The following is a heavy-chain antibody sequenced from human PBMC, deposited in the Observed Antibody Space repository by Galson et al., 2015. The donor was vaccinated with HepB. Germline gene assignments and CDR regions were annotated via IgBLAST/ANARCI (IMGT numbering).Heavy chain of an antibody. D-gene: IGHD3-3*01. Sequence: SLRLSCAASGFTFSGSAMHWVRQASGKGLEWVGRIRSKANSYATAYAASVKGRFTISRDDSKNTAYLQMNSLKTEDTAVYYCTRQRHYDFWSGYYVGYGMDVWGQGTTVTVSS. CDR3: TRQRHYDFWSGYYVGYGMDV. CDR2: IRSKANSYAT. CDR1: GFTFSGSA. J-gene: IGHJ6*02. V-gene: IGHV3-73*01.